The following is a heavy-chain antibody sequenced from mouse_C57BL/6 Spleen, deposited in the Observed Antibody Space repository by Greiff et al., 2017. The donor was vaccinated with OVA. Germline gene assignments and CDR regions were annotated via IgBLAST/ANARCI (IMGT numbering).Heavy chain of an antibody. CDR1: GFTFSDYG. D-gene: IGHD1-1*01. CDR2: ISSGSSTI. CDR3: ARNYYGSSYEAWFAY. Sequence: DVKLVESGGGLVKPGGSLKLSCAASGFTFSDYGMHWVRQAPEKGLEWVAYISSGSSTIYYADTVKGRFTISRDNAKNTLFLQMNSLRSEDTAMYYCARNYYGSSYEAWFAYWGQGALVTVSA. V-gene: IGHV5-17*01. J-gene: IGHJ3*01.